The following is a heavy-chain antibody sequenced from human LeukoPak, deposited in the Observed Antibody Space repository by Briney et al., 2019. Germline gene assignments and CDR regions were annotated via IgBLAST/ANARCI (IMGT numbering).Heavy chain of an antibody. D-gene: IGHD3-3*01. CDR2: IYYSGST. J-gene: IGHJ4*02. V-gene: IGHV4-59*01. CDR1: GDSISSYY. CDR3: ARGWDDFWSGYAYYFDY. Sequence: PSETLSLTCTVSGDSISSYYWSWIRQPPGKGLEWIGYIYYSGSTNYNPSLKSRVTISVDTSKNQFSLKLSSVTAADTAVYYCARGWDDFWSGYAYYFDYWGQGTLVTVSS.